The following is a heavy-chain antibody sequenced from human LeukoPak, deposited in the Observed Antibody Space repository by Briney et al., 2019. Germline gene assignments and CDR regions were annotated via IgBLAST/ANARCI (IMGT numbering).Heavy chain of an antibody. CDR3: AGDQVECTGGTCQSRVGFDF. V-gene: IGHV4-31*03. CDR2: IYHSGRS. CDR1: GDSISNGVKY. Sequence: SETLSLTCTVSGDSISNGVKYWSWIRQHPGRGLEWIGYIYHSGRSYYNPSLKSRITMSVDTSKNQFSLNLSSVTAADTAVYYCAGDQVECTGGTCQSRVGFDFWGQGTLVTVSS. J-gene: IGHJ4*02. D-gene: IGHD2-8*02.